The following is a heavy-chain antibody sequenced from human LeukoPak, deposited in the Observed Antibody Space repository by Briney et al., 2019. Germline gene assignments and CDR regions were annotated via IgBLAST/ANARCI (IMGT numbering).Heavy chain of an antibody. Sequence: GGSLRLSCAASGFTFSSYWMSWVRQAPGKGLEWVAVISYDGSNKYYADSVKGRFTISRDNPKNTLYLQMNSLRAEDTAVYYCAKEFSNYGDGLDYWGQGTLVTVSS. J-gene: IGHJ4*02. D-gene: IGHD4-17*01. CDR3: AKEFSNYGDGLDY. V-gene: IGHV3-30*18. CDR1: GFTFSSYW. CDR2: ISYDGSNK.